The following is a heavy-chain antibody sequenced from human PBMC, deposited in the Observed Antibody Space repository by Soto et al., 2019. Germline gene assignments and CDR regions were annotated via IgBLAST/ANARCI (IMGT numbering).Heavy chain of an antibody. CDR3: AHAGDFDLLSFDR. Sequence: QITLKESGPPLVRPAQPLPLACAFSGFSLTTTRMGVAGSRQPPGKPLEWLALIYWDDDKRYSPSLKNRLTVSKDTSTNRVVLTITNISPDDTGTYFCAHAGDFDLLSFDRWGPGPLVTVSS. CDR1: GFSLTTTRMG. V-gene: IGHV2-5*02. CDR2: IYWDDDK. D-gene: IGHD2-15*01. J-gene: IGHJ4*02.